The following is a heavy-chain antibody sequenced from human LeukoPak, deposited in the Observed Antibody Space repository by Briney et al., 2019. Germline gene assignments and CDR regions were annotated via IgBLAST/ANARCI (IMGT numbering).Heavy chain of an antibody. Sequence: SETLSLTCTVSGGSISSGSYCWSWIRQPAGKGLEWIGRIYTSGSTNYNPSLKSRVTISVDTSKNQFSLKLSSVTAADTAVYYCARVLLGDDFWSGYLVGDAFDIWGQGTMVTVSS. V-gene: IGHV4-61*02. CDR3: ARVLLGDDFWSGYLVGDAFDI. J-gene: IGHJ3*02. CDR2: IYTSGST. CDR1: GGSISSGSYC. D-gene: IGHD3-3*01.